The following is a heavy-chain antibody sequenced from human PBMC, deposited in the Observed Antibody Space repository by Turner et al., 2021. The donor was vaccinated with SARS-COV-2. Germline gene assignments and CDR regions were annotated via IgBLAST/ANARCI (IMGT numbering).Heavy chain of an antibody. D-gene: IGHD6-6*01. Sequence: DVQLLESGGGLVQPGGSLRLSCAASGLTFSPYAMGWVRQSPGKGLEWVSAISGGGGSTYYADSVKGRFTISRDNSKNTLYLQMNSLRAEDTAVYHCAKRSSSSSSYYYGMDVWGQGTTVTVSS. V-gene: IGHV3-23*01. CDR3: AKRSSSSSSYYYGMDV. CDR2: ISGGGGST. J-gene: IGHJ6*02. CDR1: GLTFSPYA.